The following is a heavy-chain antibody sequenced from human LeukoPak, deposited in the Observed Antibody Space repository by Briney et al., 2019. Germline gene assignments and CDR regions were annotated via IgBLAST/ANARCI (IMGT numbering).Heavy chain of an antibody. CDR1: GFTFSSYG. J-gene: IGHJ4*02. V-gene: IGHV3-30*18. CDR2: ISYDGSNK. CDR3: AKYDSLITFGGVIVY. Sequence: PGGSLRLSCAASGFTFSSYGMHWVRQAPGKGLEWVAVISYDGSNKYYADSVKGRFTISRDNSKNTLYLQMNSLRAEDTAVYYCAKYDSLITFGGVIVYWGQGTLVTVSS. D-gene: IGHD3-16*02.